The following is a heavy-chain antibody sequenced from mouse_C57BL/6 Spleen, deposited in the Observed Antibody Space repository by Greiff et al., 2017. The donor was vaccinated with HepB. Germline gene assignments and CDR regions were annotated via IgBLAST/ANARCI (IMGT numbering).Heavy chain of an antibody. CDR2: ISYDGSN. CDR3: ARGLRRFY. J-gene: IGHJ2*01. Sequence: EVQLQESGPGLVKPSQSLSLTCSVTGYSITSGYYWNWIRQFPGNKLEWMGYISYDGSNNYNPSLKNRISITRDTSKNQFFLKLNSVTTEDTATYYCARGLRRFYWGQGTTLTVSS. CDR1: GYSITSGYY. V-gene: IGHV3-6*01. D-gene: IGHD2-4*01.